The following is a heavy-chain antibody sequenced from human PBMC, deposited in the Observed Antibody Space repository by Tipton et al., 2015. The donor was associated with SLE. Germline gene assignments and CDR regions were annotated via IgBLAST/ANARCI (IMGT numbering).Heavy chain of an antibody. J-gene: IGHJ3*02. Sequence: SLRLSCAASGFTFSSYEMNWVRQAPGRGLEWVSYISSSGSTIYYADSVKGRFTISRDNAKNSLYLQMNSLRAEDTAVYYCARDEGSNYEGAFDIWGQGTMVTVSS. CDR1: GFTFSSYE. V-gene: IGHV3-48*03. CDR2: ISSSGSTI. CDR3: ARDEGSNYEGAFDI. D-gene: IGHD3-22*01.